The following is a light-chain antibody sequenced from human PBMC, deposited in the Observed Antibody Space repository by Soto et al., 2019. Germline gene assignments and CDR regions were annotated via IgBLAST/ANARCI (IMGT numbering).Light chain of an antibody. Sequence: DVVLTQSPVSLPVTLGHPASITCRSSHGLVYSNGNTFLSWFFQRPGQSPRRLIYKVPNRDSGVADRFSGSGSGTDFTLQITRVVAQDVGVYYCMQYTHWPHTFGQGTKLEIK. CDR1: HGLVYSNGNTF. V-gene: IGKV2-30*01. CDR2: KVP. J-gene: IGKJ2*01. CDR3: MQYTHWPHT.